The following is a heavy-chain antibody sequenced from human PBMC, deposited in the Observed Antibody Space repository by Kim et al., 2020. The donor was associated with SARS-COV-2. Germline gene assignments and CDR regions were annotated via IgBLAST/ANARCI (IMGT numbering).Heavy chain of an antibody. CDR2: INAGNGNT. Sequence: ASVKVSCKASGYTFTSYAMHWVRQAPGQRLEWMGWINAGNGNTKYSQKFQGRVTITRDTSASTAYMELSSLRSEDTAVYYCARLVRDIVVVPAAARRHHYGMDVWGQGTTVTVSS. V-gene: IGHV1-3*01. CDR3: ARLVRDIVVVPAAARRHHYGMDV. J-gene: IGHJ6*02. CDR1: GYTFTSYA. D-gene: IGHD2-2*01.